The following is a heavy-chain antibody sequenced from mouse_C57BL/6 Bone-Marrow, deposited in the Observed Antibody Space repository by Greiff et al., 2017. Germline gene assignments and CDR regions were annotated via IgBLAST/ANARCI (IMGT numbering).Heavy chain of an antibody. D-gene: IGHD2-3*01. J-gene: IGHJ2*01. CDR3: TTEGVYDGYFDYFDY. CDR2: IDPEDGDT. Sequence: VQLQQSGAELVRPGASVKLSCTASGFNIKDYYMHWVKQRPEQGLEWIGRIDPEDGDTEYAPKFQGKATMTADTSSNTAYLQLSSLTSEDTAVYYCTTEGVYDGYFDYFDYWGQGTTLTVSS. V-gene: IGHV14-1*01. CDR1: GFNIKDYY.